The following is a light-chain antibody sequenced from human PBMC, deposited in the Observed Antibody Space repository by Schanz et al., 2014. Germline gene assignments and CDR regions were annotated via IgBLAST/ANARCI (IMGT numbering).Light chain of an antibody. V-gene: IGLV1-40*01. CDR3: ASWDDSLYARV. J-gene: IGLJ3*02. Sequence: QSVLTQPPSVSGAPGQRVTISCTGSSSNIGAGYDVHWYQQLPGTAPKLLIYGNSNRPSGVPDRSSGSKSGTSASLAITGLQAEDEADYYCASWDDSLYARVFGGGTKLTVL. CDR2: GNS. CDR1: SSNIGAGYD.